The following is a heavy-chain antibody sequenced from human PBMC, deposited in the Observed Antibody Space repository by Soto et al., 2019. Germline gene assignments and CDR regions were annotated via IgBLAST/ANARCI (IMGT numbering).Heavy chain of an antibody. CDR1: GFSFIGYA. V-gene: IGHV3-23*01. D-gene: IGHD1-1*01. J-gene: IGHJ4*02. CDR3: VEPGAYWTR. Sequence: HPGGSLSLSCAASGFSFIGYAMSWVRQAPGKGLEWVSSITASGDSTYYADSVEGRFTISRDNSKNILYLQLNILRVDDTALYYCVEPGAYWTRWGQGTLVTVSS. CDR2: ITASGDST.